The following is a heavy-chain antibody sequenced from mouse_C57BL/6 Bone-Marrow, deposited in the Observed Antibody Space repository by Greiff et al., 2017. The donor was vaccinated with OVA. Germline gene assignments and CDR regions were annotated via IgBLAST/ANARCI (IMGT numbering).Heavy chain of an antibody. CDR2: FYSGSGSI. J-gene: IGHJ2*01. CDR3: ARHERGGYFDY. CDR1: GYTFTEYT. V-gene: IGHV1-62-2*01. Sequence: VKPMESGAELVKPGASVKLSCKASGYTFTEYTIHWVKQRSGQGPEWIGWFYSGSGSIKYNEKFKGKATLTADKSSSTVYMELSRLTSEDSAVYFCARHERGGYFDYWGQGTTLTVSS.